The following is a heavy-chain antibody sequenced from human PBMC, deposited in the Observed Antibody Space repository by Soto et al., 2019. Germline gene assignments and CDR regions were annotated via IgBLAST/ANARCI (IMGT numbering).Heavy chain of an antibody. CDR1: GFTFSSYA. CDR2: ISGSGGST. D-gene: IGHD3-22*01. Sequence: PGGSLRLSCAASGFTFSSYAMSWVRQAPGKGLEWVSAISGSGGSTYYADSVKGRFTISRDNSKNTLYLQMNSLRAEDTAVYYCAKELIQRGLVIVVVPLGYWGQGTLVTVSS. J-gene: IGHJ4*02. V-gene: IGHV3-23*01. CDR3: AKELIQRGLVIVVVPLGY.